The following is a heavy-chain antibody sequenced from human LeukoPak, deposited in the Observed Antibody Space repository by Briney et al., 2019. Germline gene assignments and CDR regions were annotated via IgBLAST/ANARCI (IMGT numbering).Heavy chain of an antibody. J-gene: IGHJ4*02. CDR2: ISAYNGNT. V-gene: IGHV1-18*01. CDR3: ARDRRSPFDGDYLDY. D-gene: IGHD4-17*01. CDR1: GYTFTSYG. Sequence: GASVKVSCKASGYTFTSYGISWVRQAPGQGLEWMGWISAYNGNTNYAQKLQGRVTMTTDTSTSTAYMELRSLRSDDTAVYYCARDRRSPFDGDYLDYWGQGTLVTVSS.